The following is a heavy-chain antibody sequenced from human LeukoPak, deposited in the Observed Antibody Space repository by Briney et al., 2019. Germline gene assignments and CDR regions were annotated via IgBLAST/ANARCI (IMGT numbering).Heavy chain of an antibody. Sequence: PGGPLRLSCAASGFTFSSYWMHWVRQAPGKGLVGVTRINSDGSSTSYADSVKGRFTISRDNAKNTLYLQMNSLRAEDTAVYYCARGGSSSLLFNWFDPWGQGTLVNVSS. CDR3: ARGGSSSLLFNWFDP. J-gene: IGHJ5*02. CDR2: INSDGSST. CDR1: GFTFSSYW. V-gene: IGHV3-74*01. D-gene: IGHD6-6*01.